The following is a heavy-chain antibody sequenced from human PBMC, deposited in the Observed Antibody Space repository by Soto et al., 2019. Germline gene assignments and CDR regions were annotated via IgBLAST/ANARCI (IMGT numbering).Heavy chain of an antibody. V-gene: IGHV4-31*03. J-gene: IGHJ4*02. CDR2: IYYSGST. CDR3: ARVGKDDYGSGSYYIKGFDY. CDR1: GGSISSGGYY. D-gene: IGHD3-10*01. Sequence: SETLSLTCTVSGGSISSGGYYWSWIRQHPGKGLEWIGCIYYSGSTYCNPSLKSRVTISVDTSKNQFSLKLSSVTAADTAVYYCARVGKDDYGSGSYYIKGFDYWGQGTLVTVSS.